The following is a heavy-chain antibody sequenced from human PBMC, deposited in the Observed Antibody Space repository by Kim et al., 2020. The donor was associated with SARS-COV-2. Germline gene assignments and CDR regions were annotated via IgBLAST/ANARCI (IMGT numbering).Heavy chain of an antibody. CDR3: AKDTSEDSSGYSALVFDY. CDR1: GFTFDDYA. Sequence: GGSLRLSCAASGFTFDDYAMHWVRQAPGKGLEWVSGISWNSGSIGYADSVKGRFTISRDNAKNSLYLQMNRLRAEDTALYYCAKDTSEDSSGYSALVFDYWGQGTLGTVSS. J-gene: IGHJ4*02. V-gene: IGHV3-9*01. D-gene: IGHD3-22*01. CDR2: ISWNSGSI.